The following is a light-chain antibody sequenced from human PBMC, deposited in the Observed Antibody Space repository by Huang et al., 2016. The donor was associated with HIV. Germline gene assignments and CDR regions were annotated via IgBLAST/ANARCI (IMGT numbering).Light chain of an antibody. J-gene: IGKJ4*01. CDR1: QDIANH. V-gene: IGKV1-33*01. CDR3: QQYDNLHLS. CDR2: DAS. Sequence: DIQTTQSPSSLSASVGDRVTITCQASQDIANHLNWYQQKPGKAPKLLSYDASTLETGVPSRFSGSGSGTDFTFTIASLQPEDVATYYCQQYDNLHLSFGGGTKVEIK.